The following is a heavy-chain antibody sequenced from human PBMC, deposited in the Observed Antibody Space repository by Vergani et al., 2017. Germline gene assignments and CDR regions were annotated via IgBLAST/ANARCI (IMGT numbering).Heavy chain of an antibody. CDR2: IYYSGST. CDR3: ARVCDDILTGYRYFDY. Sequence: QVQLQESGPGLVKPSETLSLTCTVSGSSISSYYWSWIRQHPGKGLEWIGYIYYSGSTHYNPSLKTRVTRSVDTSKNQFSLKLSSVTAADTAVYYCARVCDDILTGYRYFDYWGQGTLVTVAS. J-gene: IGHJ4*02. V-gene: IGHV4-59*06. D-gene: IGHD3-9*01. CDR1: GSSISSYY.